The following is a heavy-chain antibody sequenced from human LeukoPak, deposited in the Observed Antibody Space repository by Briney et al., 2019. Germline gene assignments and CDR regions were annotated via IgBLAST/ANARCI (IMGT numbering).Heavy chain of an antibody. CDR3: AKDHLRALGYCSGGSCYPFDY. V-gene: IGHV3-23*01. J-gene: IGHJ4*02. Sequence: PGGSLRLSCAASGFTSSNAWMSWVRQAPGKGLEWVSAISGSGGSTYYADSVKGRFTISRDNSKNTLYLQMNSLRAEDTAVYYCAKDHLRALGYCSGGSCYPFDYWGQGTLVTVSS. CDR1: GFTSSNAW. CDR2: ISGSGGST. D-gene: IGHD2-15*01.